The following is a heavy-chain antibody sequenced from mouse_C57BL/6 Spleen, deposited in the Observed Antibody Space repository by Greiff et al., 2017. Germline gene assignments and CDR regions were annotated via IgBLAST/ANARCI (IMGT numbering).Heavy chain of an antibody. J-gene: IGHJ2*01. Sequence: QVQLQQPGAELVKPGASVKLSCKASGYTFTSYWMHWVKQRPGQGLEWIGMIHPNSGSTNYNEKFKSKATLTVDKSSSTAYMQLSSLTSEDSAVYYCARMGGLGQAFDCWGQGTTLTVSS. CDR1: GYTFTSYW. V-gene: IGHV1-64*01. CDR3: ARMGGLGQAFDC. D-gene: IGHD3-3*01. CDR2: IHPNSGST.